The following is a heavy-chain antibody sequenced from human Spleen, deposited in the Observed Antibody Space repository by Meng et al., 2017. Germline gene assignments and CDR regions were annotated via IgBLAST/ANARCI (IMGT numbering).Heavy chain of an antibody. J-gene: IGHJ4*02. D-gene: IGHD3-22*01. Sequence: SCTVSGGSISSGGYYWSWIRQHPGKGLEWIGYIYYSGSTHYNPSLKSRVTISVDTSKNQFSLKLSSVTAADTAVYYCARDPAEYYYDSSGYLGPYWGQGTLVTVSS. CDR3: ARDPAEYYYDSSGYLGPY. V-gene: IGHV4-31*02. CDR2: IYYSGST. CDR1: GGSISSGGYY.